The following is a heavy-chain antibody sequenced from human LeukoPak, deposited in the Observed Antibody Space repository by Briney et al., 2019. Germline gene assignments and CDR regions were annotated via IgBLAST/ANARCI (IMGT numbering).Heavy chain of an antibody. D-gene: IGHD2-2*03. CDR2: ISAYSGNT. J-gene: IGHJ6*03. CDR3: ARDGYRLSGYFYYMDV. V-gene: IGHV1-18*01. CDR1: GYTFTTYG. Sequence: ASVKVSCKASGYTFTTYGISWVRQAPGQGLEWMGWISAYSGNTDYAQKLQGRVTMTTDTSTSTAYMELRSLRSDDTAVYYCARDGYRLSGYFYYMDVWGKGTTVTVSS.